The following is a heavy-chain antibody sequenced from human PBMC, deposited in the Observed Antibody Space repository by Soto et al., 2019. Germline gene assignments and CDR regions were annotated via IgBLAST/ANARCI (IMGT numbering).Heavy chain of an antibody. V-gene: IGHV4-59*08. CDR3: GRMTSLGDYAY. CDR1: GGSISGYY. CDR2: IYSANT. Sequence: QVQLQESGPGVVKPSETLSLTCTISGGSISGYYWTWIRQSPGKGLEYIGYIYSANTNYNPSLKSRVTTSVDTSKNQFSLKLSAVTAADTAVYYSGRMTSLGDYAYWGQGTLVTVSS. J-gene: IGHJ4*02. D-gene: IGHD3-16*01.